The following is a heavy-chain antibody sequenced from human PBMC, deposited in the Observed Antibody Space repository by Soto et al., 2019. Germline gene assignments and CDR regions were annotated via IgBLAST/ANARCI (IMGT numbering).Heavy chain of an antibody. Sequence: LSLTCTVSGGSISSSSYYWGWIRQPPGKGLEWIGSIYYSGSTYYNPSLKSRVTISVDTSKNQFSLKLSSVTAADTAVYYCASPHSSGWYYFDYWGQGTLVTVSS. CDR1: GGSISSSSYY. V-gene: IGHV4-39*01. D-gene: IGHD6-19*01. CDR2: IYYSGST. CDR3: ASPHSSGWYYFDY. J-gene: IGHJ4*02.